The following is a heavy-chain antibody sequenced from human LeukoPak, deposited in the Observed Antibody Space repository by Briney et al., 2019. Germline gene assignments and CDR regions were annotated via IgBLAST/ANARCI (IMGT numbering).Heavy chain of an antibody. CDR3: ARGPSITMVRGGQWYYYMDV. D-gene: IGHD3-10*01. V-gene: IGHV1-46*01. CDR1: GYTFTGYY. J-gene: IGHJ6*03. Sequence: SVKVSCKASGYTFTGYYMHWVRQAPGQGLEWMGIINPSGGSTNYAQKFQGRVTMTRDTSTNTVYMELSSLRSEDTAVYYCARGPSITMVRGGQWYYYMDVWGKGTTVTISS. CDR2: INPSGGST.